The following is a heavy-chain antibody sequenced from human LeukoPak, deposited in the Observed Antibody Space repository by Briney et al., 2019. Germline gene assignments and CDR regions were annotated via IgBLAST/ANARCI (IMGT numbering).Heavy chain of an antibody. CDR1: GGSITSGGYY. CDR2: IYYSGST. Sequence: PSETLSLTCTVSGGSITSGGYYWGWIRQPQGKGLEWIGSIYYSGSTYYNPSLKSRVTISADTSKNQFSLKLSSVTAADAAVYHCARQYSSGWPWFDPWGQGTLVTVSS. D-gene: IGHD6-19*01. V-gene: IGHV4-39*01. CDR3: ARQYSSGWPWFDP. J-gene: IGHJ5*02.